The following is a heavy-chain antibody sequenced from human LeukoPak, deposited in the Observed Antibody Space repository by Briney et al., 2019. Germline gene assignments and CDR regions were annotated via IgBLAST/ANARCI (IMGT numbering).Heavy chain of an antibody. V-gene: IGHV3-23*01. J-gene: IGHJ4*02. D-gene: IGHD2-15*01. CDR3: ARASPRYCSGGSCYADDY. CDR2: ISGSGGST. Sequence: AGGSLRLSCAASGFTFSSYAMSWVRQAPGKGLEWVSAISGSGGSTYYADSVRGRFTISRDNSKNTLYVQMNSLRDEDTAVYYCARASPRYCSGGSCYADDYWGQGTLVTVSS. CDR1: GFTFSSYA.